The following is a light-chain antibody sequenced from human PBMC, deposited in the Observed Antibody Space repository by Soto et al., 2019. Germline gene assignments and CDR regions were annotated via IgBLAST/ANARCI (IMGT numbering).Light chain of an antibody. V-gene: IGKV3-20*01. Sequence: EIVLTQSPGTLSLSPGERATLSCRASQSVTNNYLAWHQQKPGQAPRLLIYGASNRDTGIPDRFSGSGSGTDFTLTISRLEPEDFAVYYCQQYGSSPRGFGQGTKVEIK. J-gene: IGKJ1*01. CDR2: GAS. CDR1: QSVTNNY. CDR3: QQYGSSPRG.